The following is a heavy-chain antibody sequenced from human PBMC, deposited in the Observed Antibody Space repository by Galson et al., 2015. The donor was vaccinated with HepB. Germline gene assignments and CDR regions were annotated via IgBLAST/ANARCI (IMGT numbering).Heavy chain of an antibody. CDR2: IFLDDSET. J-gene: IGHJ4*02. D-gene: IGHD3-22*01. Sequence: QSGAEVKRPGQSLKISCKLSGYNFPTYWIGWVRQMPGKGLEWMGLIFLDDSETKYSPSFQGQVAISADKSILTAYLQWRSLKASDTAIYYCARGENYYESGGSSFNYWGRGTPVTVSS. CDR1: GYNFPTYW. V-gene: IGHV5-51*01. CDR3: ARGENYYESGGSSFNY.